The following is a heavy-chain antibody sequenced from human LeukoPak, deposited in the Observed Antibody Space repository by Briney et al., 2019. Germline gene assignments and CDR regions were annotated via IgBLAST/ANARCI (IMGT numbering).Heavy chain of an antibody. J-gene: IGHJ4*02. CDR2: IGIRGDT. D-gene: IGHD6-19*01. Sequence: GGSLRLSCAASGFTFTNYDMLWVRQATGKGLEWVSAIGIRGDTYYSGSVKGRFTISRENAENSLYLQMNSLRAEDTAVYYCARGGIRVSGIDEFDYWGQGTLVTVSS. CDR3: ARGGIRVSGIDEFDY. V-gene: IGHV3-13*01. CDR1: GFTFTNYD.